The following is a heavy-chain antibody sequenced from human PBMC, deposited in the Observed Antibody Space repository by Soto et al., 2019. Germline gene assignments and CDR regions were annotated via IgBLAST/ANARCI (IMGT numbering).Heavy chain of an antibody. V-gene: IGHV1-2*04. CDR1: GYTFTGYY. D-gene: IGHD3-10*01. CDR3: AREGSSPSVGVKYGMDV. CDR2: INPNSGGT. Sequence: ASVKVSCKASGYTFTGYYMHWVRQAPGQGLEWMGWINPNSGGTNYAQKFQGWVTMTRDTSISTAYIELSRLRSDDTAVYYCAREGSSPSVGVKYGMDVWGQGTTVTVSS. J-gene: IGHJ6*02.